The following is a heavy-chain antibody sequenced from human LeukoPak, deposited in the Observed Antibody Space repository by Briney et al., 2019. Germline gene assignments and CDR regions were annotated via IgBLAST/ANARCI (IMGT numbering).Heavy chain of an antibody. D-gene: IGHD6-19*01. CDR2: IYYSGST. CDR3: ARPTPSGYSSGWYWYFDL. Sequence: PSETLSLTCTVSGGSISSYYWSWIRQPPGKGLEWIGCIYYSGSTNYNPSLKSRVTISVDTSKNQFSLKLSSVTAADTAVYYCARPTPSGYSSGWYWYFDLWGRGTLVTVSS. V-gene: IGHV4-59*08. J-gene: IGHJ2*01. CDR1: GGSISSYY.